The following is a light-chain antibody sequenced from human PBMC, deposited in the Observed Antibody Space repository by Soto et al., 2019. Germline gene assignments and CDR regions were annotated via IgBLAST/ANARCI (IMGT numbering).Light chain of an antibody. CDR2: DVS. V-gene: IGLV2-14*01. CDR3: NSYTSSSALYV. J-gene: IGLJ1*01. CDR1: SGDVGGYNF. Sequence: QSALTQPASVSGSPGQSITISCTGTSGDVGGYNFVSWYQQHPGKAPKLMIYDVSNRPSGVSNRFSGAKSGNTASLTISGLQAEYEADYYCNSYTSSSALYVFGTGNKLTVL.